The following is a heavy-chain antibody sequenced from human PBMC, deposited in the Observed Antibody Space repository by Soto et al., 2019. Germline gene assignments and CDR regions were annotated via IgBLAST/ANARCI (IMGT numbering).Heavy chain of an antibody. CDR2: IGIAGDT. CDR1: GFTFSSYD. Sequence: EVQLVESWGGVVQPGGSLRLSCAASGFTFSSYDMHWVRQTTGKGLEWVSGIGIAGDTYYPDSVKGRFTISRENAKNSLYLQINSLRAGDTAVYYCARVSFYAFDIWGQGTMVTVSS. J-gene: IGHJ3*02. CDR3: ARVSFYAFDI. V-gene: IGHV3-13*04.